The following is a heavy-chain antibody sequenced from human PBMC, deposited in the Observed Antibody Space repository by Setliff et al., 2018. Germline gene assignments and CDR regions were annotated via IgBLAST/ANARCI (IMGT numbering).Heavy chain of an antibody. CDR3: ARGPSPYYDFWSGYYFHYYYYMDV. V-gene: IGHV1-8*02. CDR2: MNPNSGNT. CDR1: GYTFSSYD. J-gene: IGHJ6*03. Sequence: ASVKVSCKASGYTFSSYDINWVRQATGQGLEWMGWMNPNSGNTGYAQKFQGRVTMTRNTSISTAYMELSSLRSEDTAVYYCARGPSPYYDFWSGYYFHYYYYMDVWGKGTTVTVSS. D-gene: IGHD3-3*01.